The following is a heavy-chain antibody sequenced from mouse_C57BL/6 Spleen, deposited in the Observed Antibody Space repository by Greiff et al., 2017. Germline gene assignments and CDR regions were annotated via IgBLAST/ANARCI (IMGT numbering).Heavy chain of an antibody. Sequence: EVMLVESEGGLVQPGSSMKLSCTASGFTFSDYYMAWVRQVPEKGLEWVANINYDGSSTYYLDSLKSRFIISRDNAKNILDLQMSSLKSEDTATYYCARDPFYYYGSSYWYFDVWGTGTTVTVSS. V-gene: IGHV5-16*01. J-gene: IGHJ1*03. CDR1: GFTFSDYY. CDR3: ARDPFYYYGSSYWYFDV. D-gene: IGHD1-1*01. CDR2: INYDGSST.